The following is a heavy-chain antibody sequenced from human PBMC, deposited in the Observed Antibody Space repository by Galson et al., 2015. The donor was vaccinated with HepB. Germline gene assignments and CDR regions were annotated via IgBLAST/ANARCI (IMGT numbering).Heavy chain of an antibody. V-gene: IGHV3-30*04. CDR1: GFTFSSYA. CDR2: ISYDGSNK. CDR3: AKGHSSSSWTTRYYYMDV. Sequence: LRLSCAASGFTFSSYAMHWVRQAPGKGLEWVAVISYDGSNKYYADSVKGRFTISRDNSKNTLYLQMNSLRAEDTAVYYCAKGHSSSSWTTRYYYMDVWGKGTTVTVSS. D-gene: IGHD6-6*01. J-gene: IGHJ6*03.